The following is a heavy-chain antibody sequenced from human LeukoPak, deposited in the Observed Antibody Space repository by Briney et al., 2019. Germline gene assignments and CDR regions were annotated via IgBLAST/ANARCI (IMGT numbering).Heavy chain of an antibody. D-gene: IGHD6-6*01. V-gene: IGHV1-2*02. CDR2: INPNSGGT. Sequence: ASVKVSCKASGYTFTGYYMHWVRQAPGQGLEWMGWINPNSGGTNYAQKFQGRVTMTRDTSISTAYMELSRLRSDDTAVYYYARDEGFYSTSSFYYFDYWGQGTLVTVSS. CDR3: ARDEGFYSTSSFYYFDY. CDR1: GYTFTGYY. J-gene: IGHJ4*02.